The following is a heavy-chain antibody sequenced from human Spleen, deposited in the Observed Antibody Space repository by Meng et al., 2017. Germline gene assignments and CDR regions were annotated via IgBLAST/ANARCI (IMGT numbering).Heavy chain of an antibody. J-gene: IGHJ4*02. CDR3: AKWGVGESFDF. CDR1: GFTFSSYG. V-gene: IGHV3-23*04. Sequence: VQMVESGGGVVQPGRSLRLSCAASGFTFSSYGMHWVRQAPGKGLEWVSAIRGTGGSTYYADSVKGRFTISRDNSKNTLYLQMNSLRAEDTAVYYCAKWGVGESFDFWGQGTLVTVSS. CDR2: IRGTGGST. D-gene: IGHD3-16*01.